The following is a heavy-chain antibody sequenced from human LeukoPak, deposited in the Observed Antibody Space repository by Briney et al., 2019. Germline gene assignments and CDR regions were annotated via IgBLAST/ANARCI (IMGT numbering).Heavy chain of an antibody. J-gene: IGHJ3*02. Sequence: SETLSLTCTVSGGSISSYYWSWIRQPPGKGLEWIGYIYYSGSTNCNPSLKSRVTISVDTSKNQFSLKLSSVTAADTAVYYCARHGLYGSGTPNAFDIWGQGTMVTVSS. CDR2: IYYSGST. CDR1: GGSISSYY. D-gene: IGHD3-10*01. V-gene: IGHV4-59*08. CDR3: ARHGLYGSGTPNAFDI.